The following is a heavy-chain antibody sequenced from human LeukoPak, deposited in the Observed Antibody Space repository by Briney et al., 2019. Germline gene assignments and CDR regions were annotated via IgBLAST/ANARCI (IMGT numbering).Heavy chain of an antibody. V-gene: IGHV3-23*01. J-gene: IGHJ3*02. D-gene: IGHD3-3*01. CDR3: AKDIFGQIDAFDI. CDR2: ISGSGGST. Sequence: GGSLRLSCAASGFTFSSYATSWVRQAPGKGLEWVSAISGSGGSTYYADSVKGRFTISRDNSKNTLYPQMNSLRAEDTAVYYCAKDIFGQIDAFDIWGQGTMVTVSS. CDR1: GFTFSSYA.